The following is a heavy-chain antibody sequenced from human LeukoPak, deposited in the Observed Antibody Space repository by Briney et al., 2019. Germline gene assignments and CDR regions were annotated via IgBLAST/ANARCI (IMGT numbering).Heavy chain of an antibody. J-gene: IGHJ4*02. Sequence: KSGGSLRLSCAASDLPDSPYTMSWVRQVPGKGLVWVSSISGSGFFKHYADSVKARFTISRDNDKNLLFLQMDSLRADDSAVYYCARRVATHYNWGQGTLVTVSS. D-gene: IGHD5-12*01. CDR2: ISGSGFFK. CDR3: ARRVATHYN. CDR1: DLPDSPYT. V-gene: IGHV3-21*06.